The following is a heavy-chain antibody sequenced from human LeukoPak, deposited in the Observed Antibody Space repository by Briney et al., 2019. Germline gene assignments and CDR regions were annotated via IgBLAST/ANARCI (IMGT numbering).Heavy chain of an antibody. Sequence: GGSLRLSCAASGFTFSSYWMHWVRQAPGKGLVWVSSISSSSSYIYYADSVKGRFTISRDNAKNSLYLQMNSLRAEDTAVYYCARGVYDSSGYYYWGQGTLVTVSS. V-gene: IGHV3-21*01. J-gene: IGHJ4*02. CDR1: GFTFSSYW. D-gene: IGHD3-22*01. CDR2: ISSSSSYI. CDR3: ARGVYDSSGYYY.